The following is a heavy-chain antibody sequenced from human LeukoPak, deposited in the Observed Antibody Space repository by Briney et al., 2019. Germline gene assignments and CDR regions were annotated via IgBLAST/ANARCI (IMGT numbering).Heavy chain of an antibody. J-gene: IGHJ4*02. CDR2: ISGSGGST. D-gene: IGHD5-12*01. Sequence: PGGSLRLSCAASGFTFSSYAMSWVRQAPGKGLEWVSAISGSGGSTYYADSVKGRFTISRDNSKNTLYLQMNSLRAEDTAVYYCAPLGGGYDWYHFDYWGQGTLVTVSS. CDR1: GFTFSSYA. CDR3: APLGGGYDWYHFDY. V-gene: IGHV3-23*01.